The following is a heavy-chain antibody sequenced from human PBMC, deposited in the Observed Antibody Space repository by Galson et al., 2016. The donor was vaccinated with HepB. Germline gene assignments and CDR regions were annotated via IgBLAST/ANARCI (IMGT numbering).Heavy chain of an antibody. D-gene: IGHD5-12*01. Sequence: SLRLSCAASGFTFSSYAIHWVRQAPGQGLEWVTVISYDGNNKYYADSVKGRFSISRDNSKNTLYLQMNSLRGEDTAVYYCARVTHSEYDSAWAPRDSFDNWGQGTMVTVSS. J-gene: IGHJ3*02. CDR2: ISYDGNNK. CDR3: ARVTHSEYDSAWAPRDSFDN. CDR1: GFTFSSYA. V-gene: IGHV3-30-3*01.